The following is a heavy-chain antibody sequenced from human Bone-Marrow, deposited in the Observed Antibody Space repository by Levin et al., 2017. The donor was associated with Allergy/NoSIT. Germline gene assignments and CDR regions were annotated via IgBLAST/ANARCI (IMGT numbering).Heavy chain of an antibody. CDR1: GFTFNDYT. Sequence: GGSLRLSCAASGFTFNDYTMHWVRQAPQRGLEWVSLISWDASTTYYADSVRDRFTISRDNSKNALYLQMNSLTTADTALYYCAKDLSPRIAVPGNIEYWGQGTLVTVSS. D-gene: IGHD6-19*01. J-gene: IGHJ4*02. V-gene: IGHV3-43*01. CDR3: AKDLSPRIAVPGNIEY. CDR2: ISWDASTT.